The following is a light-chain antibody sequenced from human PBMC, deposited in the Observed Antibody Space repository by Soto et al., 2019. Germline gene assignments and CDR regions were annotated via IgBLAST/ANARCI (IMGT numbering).Light chain of an antibody. CDR3: QQYGGSPIT. CDR1: QSVSSNY. V-gene: IGKV3-20*01. J-gene: IGKJ5*01. CDR2: VAS. Sequence: EIVLTQSPDTLSLSPGERATLSCRASQSVSSNYLIWYQQKPGQAPSLLIYVASTRATGIPEGFRGSGSGTDFSLTISSLQPEDFAVYYCQQYGGSPITFGQGTKLEIK.